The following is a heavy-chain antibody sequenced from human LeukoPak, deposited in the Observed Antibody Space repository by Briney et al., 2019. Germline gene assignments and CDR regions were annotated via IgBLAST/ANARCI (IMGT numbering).Heavy chain of an antibody. CDR1: GFTFSSYA. V-gene: IGHV3-64*04. D-gene: IGHD2-2*01. CDR3: ARDSRYCSSTNCYHDY. CDR2: ISSNGGST. Sequence: GGSLRLSCSASGFTFSSYAMHWVRQAPGKGLEYVSAISSNGGSTYYADSVKGRFTISRDNSKNTLYLQMNSLRAEDTAVYYCARDSRYCSSTNCYHDYWGQGTLVTVSS. J-gene: IGHJ4*02.